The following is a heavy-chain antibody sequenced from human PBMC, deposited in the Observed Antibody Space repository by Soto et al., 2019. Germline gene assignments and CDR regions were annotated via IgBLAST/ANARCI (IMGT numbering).Heavy chain of an antibody. CDR3: AKVWAYEDYYDSSGFDY. Sequence: GGSLRLSCAASGFTFSSYGMHWVRQAPGKGLEWVAVISYDGSNKYYADSVKGRFTISRDNSKNTLYLQMNSLRAEDTAVYYCAKVWAYEDYYDSSGFDYWGQGTLVTVSS. J-gene: IGHJ4*02. CDR2: ISYDGSNK. D-gene: IGHD3-22*01. V-gene: IGHV3-30*18. CDR1: GFTFSSYG.